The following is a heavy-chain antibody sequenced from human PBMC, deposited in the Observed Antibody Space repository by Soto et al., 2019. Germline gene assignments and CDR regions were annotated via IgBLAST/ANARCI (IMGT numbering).Heavy chain of an antibody. Sequence: ASVKVSCKVSGYTLTELSMHWVRQAPGKGLEWMGGFDPEDGETIYAQKFQGRVTMTEDTSTDTAYMELSSLRSEDTAVYYCATAPVGAIRSDAFDFWGQGTMVTVSS. CDR1: GYTLTELS. D-gene: IGHD1-26*01. V-gene: IGHV1-24*01. CDR3: ATAPVGAIRSDAFDF. CDR2: FDPEDGET. J-gene: IGHJ3*01.